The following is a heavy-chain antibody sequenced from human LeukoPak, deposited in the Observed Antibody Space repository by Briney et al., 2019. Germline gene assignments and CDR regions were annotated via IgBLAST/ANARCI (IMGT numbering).Heavy chain of an antibody. CDR1: GFTCSSYA. Sequence: GGSLRLSCAASGFTCSSYAMSWVRQAPGKGLDWCSSISGSNDNTYYADSVKDRFTISRDNSKNTLSLQMNSLRAEDTAVYYCAKGRGTTVTSAANYWGQGTLVTVSS. D-gene: IGHD4-17*01. CDR3: AKGRGTTVTSAANY. J-gene: IGHJ4*02. V-gene: IGHV3-23*01. CDR2: ISGSNDNT.